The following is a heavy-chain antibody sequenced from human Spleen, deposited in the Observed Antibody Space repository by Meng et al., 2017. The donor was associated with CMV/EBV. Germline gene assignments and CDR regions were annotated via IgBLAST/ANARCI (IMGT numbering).Heavy chain of an antibody. V-gene: IGHV3-66*02. Sequence: GESLKISCAASRFTFSSSWMTWVRQAPGKGLEWVSVIYSGGSTYYADSVKGRFTISRDNSKNTLYLQMNSLRAEDTAVYYCARDAGSYGPIGYYYYYYGMDVWGQGTTVTAP. CDR2: IYSGGST. D-gene: IGHD5-18*01. CDR3: ARDAGSYGPIGYYYYYYGMDV. CDR1: RFTFSSSW. J-gene: IGHJ6*02.